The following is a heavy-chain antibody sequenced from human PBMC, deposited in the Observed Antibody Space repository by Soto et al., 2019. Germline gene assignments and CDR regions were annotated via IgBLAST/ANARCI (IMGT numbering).Heavy chain of an antibody. V-gene: IGHV3-23*01. CDR3: ASGWTGNY. J-gene: IGHJ4*02. Sequence: EVQLLESGGGLVQPGGSLRLSCAASGFTFSTYAMNWVRQAPGKGLEWVSAISGSGGDTYYADSGKGRFTISRDNSKNTLYLQMNSLRAEDTALYYWASGWTGNYWGQGTLVTVAS. CDR1: GFTFSTYA. CDR2: ISGSGGDT. D-gene: IGHD6-19*01.